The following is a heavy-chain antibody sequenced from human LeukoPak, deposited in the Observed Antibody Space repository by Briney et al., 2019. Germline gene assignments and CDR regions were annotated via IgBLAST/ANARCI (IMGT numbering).Heavy chain of an antibody. V-gene: IGHV4-39*07. CDR2: IYSGGST. D-gene: IGHD3-9*01. CDR3: ARDHGYYDILTGYSSSGNPVDV. J-gene: IGHJ6*02. Sequence: PSETLSLTCIVSGGSIAGSFYYWAWIRQTPGKGLEWVGTIYSGGSTYYNPSLKSRVTISVDTSKNQFSLKLSSVTAADTAVYYCARDHGYYDILTGYSSSGNPVDVWGQGTTVTVSS. CDR1: GGSIAGSFYY.